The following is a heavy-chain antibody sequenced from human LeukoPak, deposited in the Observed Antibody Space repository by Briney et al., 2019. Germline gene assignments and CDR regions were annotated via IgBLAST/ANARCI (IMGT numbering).Heavy chain of an antibody. CDR2: ISYDGSNK. V-gene: IGHV3-30*18. CDR1: GFTFSSYG. J-gene: IGHJ6*02. CDR3: AKDQGLVVAATPYYYYGMDV. Sequence: GRSLRLSCAAPGFTFSSYGMHWVRQAPGKGLEWVAVISYDGSNKYYADSVKGRFTISRDNSKNTLYLQMNSLRAEDTAVYYCAKDQGLVVAATPYYYYGMDVWGQGTTVTVSS. D-gene: IGHD2-15*01.